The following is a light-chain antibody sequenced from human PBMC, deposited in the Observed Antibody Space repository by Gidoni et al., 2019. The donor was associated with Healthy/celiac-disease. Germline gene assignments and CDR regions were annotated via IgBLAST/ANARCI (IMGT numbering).Light chain of an antibody. Sequence: SYELTQPPSVYVAPGQTASITCSGDKLGDKYACWYQRKPGQSPVLVIYQASKRPSGIPERFSGSHSGNTATLTISGTQAMDEADYYCQAWDSSTVVFGGGTKLTVL. CDR3: QAWDSSTVV. V-gene: IGLV3-1*01. CDR1: KLGDKY. CDR2: QAS. J-gene: IGLJ2*01.